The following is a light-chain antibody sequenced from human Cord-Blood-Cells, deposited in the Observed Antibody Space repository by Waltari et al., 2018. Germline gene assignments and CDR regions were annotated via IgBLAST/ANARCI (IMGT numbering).Light chain of an antibody. CDR2: RNN. Sequence: QSVLTQPPSASGTPGRRVTISCSGSSSNIGSNYVYWYQQLPGTAPKLLIYRNNPRPSGVPDRFSGSKSGTSASLAISWLRSEDEADYYCAAWDDSLSGPVFGGGTKLTVL. CDR1: SSNIGSNY. J-gene: IGLJ3*02. CDR3: AAWDDSLSGPV. V-gene: IGLV1-47*01.